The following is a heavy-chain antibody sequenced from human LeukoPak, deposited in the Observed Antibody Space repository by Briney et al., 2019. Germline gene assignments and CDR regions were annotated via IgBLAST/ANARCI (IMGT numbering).Heavy chain of an antibody. V-gene: IGHV1-2*02. CDR3: ARGYYGMDL. Sequence: ASVKVSCKASGCTFNGQYLYWARRTPGQGLEWMGWINPKTGDTDSAQNFQGRVTMTRDTSVSTVYMELSRLTSDDTAVYYCARGYYGMDLWGQGTTVTVSS. J-gene: IGHJ6*02. CDR2: INPKTGDT. CDR1: GCTFNGQY.